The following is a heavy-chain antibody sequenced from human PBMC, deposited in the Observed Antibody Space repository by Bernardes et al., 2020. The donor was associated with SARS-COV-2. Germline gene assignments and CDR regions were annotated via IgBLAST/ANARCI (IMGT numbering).Heavy chain of an antibody. D-gene: IGHD3-9*01. J-gene: IGHJ4*02. CDR3: ARASPYYDILTGYYRYFDY. CDR2: IYTSGST. V-gene: IGHV4-61*02. Sequence: SETLSLTCTVSGGSISSGSYYWSWIRQPAGKGLEWIGRIYTSGSTNYNPSLKSRVTISVDTSKNQFSLKLSSVTAADTAVYYCARASPYYDILTGYYRYFDYWGQGTLVTVSS. CDR1: GGSISSGSYY.